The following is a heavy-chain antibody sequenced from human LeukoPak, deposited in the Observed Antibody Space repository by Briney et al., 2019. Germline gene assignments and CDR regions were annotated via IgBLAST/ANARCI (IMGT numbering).Heavy chain of an antibody. Sequence: SETLSLTCTVSGGSISSYYWSWIRQPPGKGLEWIGYIYYSGSTNYNPSLKNRVTISVDTSKNQFSLKLSSVTAADTAVYYCARHTYYYDSSGYQMAFDIWGQGTMVTVSS. J-gene: IGHJ3*02. V-gene: IGHV4-59*08. D-gene: IGHD3-22*01. CDR3: ARHTYYYDSSGYQMAFDI. CDR1: GGSISSYY. CDR2: IYYSGST.